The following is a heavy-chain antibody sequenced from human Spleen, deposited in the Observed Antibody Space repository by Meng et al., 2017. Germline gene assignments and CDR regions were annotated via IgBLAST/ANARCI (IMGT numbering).Heavy chain of an antibody. Sequence: QPQLEESAPGPVKPAQTLSLTCDVSGGSISSGIYYWSWIRQHPGKGLEWIGYIYYSGSTYYNPSLKSRVTISVDTSKNQFSLKLSSVTAADTAVYYCARDRGSYYGGWFDPWGQGTLVTVSS. CDR2: IYYSGST. V-gene: IGHV4-31*11. J-gene: IGHJ5*02. CDR3: ARDRGSYYGGWFDP. D-gene: IGHD1-26*01. CDR1: GGSISSGIYY.